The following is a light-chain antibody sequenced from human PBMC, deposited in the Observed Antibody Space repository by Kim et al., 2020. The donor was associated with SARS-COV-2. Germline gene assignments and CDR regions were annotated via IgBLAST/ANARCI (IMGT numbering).Light chain of an antibody. CDR2: AAS. V-gene: IGKV1-9*01. CDR1: QDSGGY. J-gene: IGKJ5*01. Sequence: SFGDRVTITCRASQDSGGYLAWYQQKPGKAPKLLIYAASTLQSGVPSRFSGRGSGTDFSLTISSLQPEDLATYFCQQVNSFPLVTFGQGTRLEIK. CDR3: QQVNSFPLVT.